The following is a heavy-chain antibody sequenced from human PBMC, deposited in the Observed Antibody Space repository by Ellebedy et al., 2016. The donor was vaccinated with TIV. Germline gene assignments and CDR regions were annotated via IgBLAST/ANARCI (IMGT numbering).Heavy chain of an antibody. Sequence: GGSLRLSXAASGFTFKDYAMHWVRQAPGKGLEWVSGISWNGADIDYADSVKGRFTISRDNAKNSVYLEMNSLRPEDTAVYFCAKWSTYFFDSTGPSTEKGFDKWGQGTQVTVSS. D-gene: IGHD2-8*02. CDR2: ISWNGADI. J-gene: IGHJ4*02. CDR3: AKWSTYFFDSTGPSTEKGFDK. CDR1: GFTFKDYA. V-gene: IGHV3-9*01.